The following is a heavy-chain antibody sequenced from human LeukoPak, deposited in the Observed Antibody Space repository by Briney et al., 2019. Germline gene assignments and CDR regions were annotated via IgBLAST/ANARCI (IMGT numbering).Heavy chain of an antibody. Sequence: GGSLRLSCAVSGFTFSSYVMSWVRQAPGKGLEWVSAISGSGASTNYADSVKGRFTISRDNSKNTLYLQMNSLRAEDTAVYYCARVRFPYGDYGPFDYWGQGTLVTVSS. CDR3: ARVRFPYGDYGPFDY. J-gene: IGHJ4*02. CDR2: ISGSGAST. V-gene: IGHV3-23*01. D-gene: IGHD4-17*01. CDR1: GFTFSSYV.